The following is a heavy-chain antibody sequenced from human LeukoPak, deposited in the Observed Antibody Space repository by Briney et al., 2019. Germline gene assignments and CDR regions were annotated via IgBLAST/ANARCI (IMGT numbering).Heavy chain of an antibody. CDR2: ISGSGGST. CDR3: ARDIVVVPAAGFNP. Sequence: GGSLRLSCAASGFTFSSYAMSWVRQAPGKGLEWVSAISGSGGSTYYADSVKGRFTISRDNSKNTLYLQMNSLRAEDTAVYYCARDIVVVPAAGFNPWGQGTLVTVSS. V-gene: IGHV3-23*01. D-gene: IGHD2-2*01. J-gene: IGHJ5*02. CDR1: GFTFSSYA.